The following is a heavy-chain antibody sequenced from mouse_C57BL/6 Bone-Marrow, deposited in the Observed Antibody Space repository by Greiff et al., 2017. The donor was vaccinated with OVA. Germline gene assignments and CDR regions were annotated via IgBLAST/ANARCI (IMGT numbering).Heavy chain of an antibody. CDR2: IWRGGST. D-gene: IGHD2-5*01. V-gene: IGHV2-5*01. CDR1: GFSLTSYG. CDR3: AKEDQEDSTDAMDY. Sequence: QVQLKESGPGLVQPSQSLSITCTVPGFSLTSYGVHWVRQSPGKGLEWLGVIWRGGSTDYNAAFMSRLSITKDNSKSQVFFKMNSLQADDTAIYYCAKEDQEDSTDAMDYWGKGTSVTVSS. J-gene: IGHJ4*01.